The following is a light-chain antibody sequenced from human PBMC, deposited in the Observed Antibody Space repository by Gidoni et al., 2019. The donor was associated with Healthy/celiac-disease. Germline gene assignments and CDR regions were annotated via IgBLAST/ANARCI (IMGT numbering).Light chain of an antibody. CDR1: QSLLHSNGYYY. Sequence: DIVMTQSPLSLLVTPGEPASISCRSSQSLLHSNGYYYLAWYLQKPGQSPQLLIYLGSTRASGVPDRFSGRGSGTDFTLKISRVEAEDVGVYYCMQALQTPPTVGQGTKLEIK. V-gene: IGKV2-28*01. CDR3: MQALQTPPT. J-gene: IGKJ2*01. CDR2: LGS.